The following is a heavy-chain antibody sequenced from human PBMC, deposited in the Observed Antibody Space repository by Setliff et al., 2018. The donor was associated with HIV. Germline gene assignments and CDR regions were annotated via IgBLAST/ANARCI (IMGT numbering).Heavy chain of an antibody. Sequence: SETLSLTCTFSGDSISSGNYYWSWLRQPAGKGLEWIGRIYSTGSTNYNPSLTSRVTISSDTSKNLFSLKLTTVTAADAAVYYCTRDTGYILSGYRPHWYFDLWGRGTLVTVSS. CDR3: TRDTGYILSGYRPHWYFDL. CDR2: IYSTGST. D-gene: IGHD3-9*01. V-gene: IGHV4-61*02. CDR1: GDSISSGNYY. J-gene: IGHJ2*01.